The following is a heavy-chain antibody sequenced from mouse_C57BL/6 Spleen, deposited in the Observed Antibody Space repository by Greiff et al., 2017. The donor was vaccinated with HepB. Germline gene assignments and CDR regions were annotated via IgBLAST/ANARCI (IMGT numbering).Heavy chain of an antibody. CDR3: ATNSNSRYIDV. J-gene: IGHJ1*03. CDR1: GYKFTDYN. D-gene: IGHD2-5*01. V-gene: IGHV1-18*01. CDR2: INPNNGGT. Sequence: VQLQQSRPELVKPGASVKIPCKASGYKFTDYNMDWVKQSHGKSLEWIGDINPNNGGTIYNQKFKGKATLTVDKSSSTAYMELRSLTSEDTAVYYSATNSNSRYIDVWGTGTTVTVSS.